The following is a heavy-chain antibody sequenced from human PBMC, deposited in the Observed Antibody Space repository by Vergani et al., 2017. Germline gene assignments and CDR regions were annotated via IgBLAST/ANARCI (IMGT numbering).Heavy chain of an antibody. J-gene: IGHJ5*02. CDR2: MNPKSGNS. D-gene: IGHD2-15*01. Sequence: QVQLVQSGAEVKKPGASVKVSCWASGYTFIEYDIDWVRQAAGQGLEWMGWMNPKSGNSGFAQKFQGRVTMTRETSISTAYMELNSLTSEDTAVYYCARAPGRRCSGGSCYSSCRWFDPWGQGTLVTVFS. CDR3: ARAPGRRCSGGSCYSSCRWFDP. CDR1: GYTFIEYD. V-gene: IGHV1-8*01.